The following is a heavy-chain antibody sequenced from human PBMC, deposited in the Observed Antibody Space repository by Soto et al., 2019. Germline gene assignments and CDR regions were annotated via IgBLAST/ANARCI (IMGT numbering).Heavy chain of an antibody. CDR3: AKEWVYDTSGWSFDY. Sequence: PGGSLRLSCAASGFTFISYGMHWVRQAPGKGLEWVTVISDDGSNKYYADSLKGRFTISRDNSKNTLYLQMNSLRAEDTAVYYCAKEWVYDTSGWSFDYWGQGT. J-gene: IGHJ4*02. CDR2: ISDDGSNK. CDR1: GFTFISYG. D-gene: IGHD3-22*01. V-gene: IGHV3-30*18.